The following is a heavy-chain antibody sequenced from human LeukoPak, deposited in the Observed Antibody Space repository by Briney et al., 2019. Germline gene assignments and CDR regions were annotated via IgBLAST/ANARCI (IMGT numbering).Heavy chain of an antibody. J-gene: IGHJ5*02. D-gene: IGHD1-26*01. CDR3: ARGGGATRQNWFDP. Sequence: SVKVSCKASGGTFSSYAIRWVRQAPGQGLEWMGRIIPILGIANYAQKFQGRVTITADKSTSTAYMELSSLRSEDTAVYYCARGGGATRQNWFDPWGQGTLVTVSS. CDR1: GGTFSSYA. CDR2: IIPILGIA. V-gene: IGHV1-69*04.